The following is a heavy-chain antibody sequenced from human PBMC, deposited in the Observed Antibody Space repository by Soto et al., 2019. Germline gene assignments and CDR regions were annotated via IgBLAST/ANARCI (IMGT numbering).Heavy chain of an antibody. J-gene: IGHJ4*02. CDR1: GGTFSSYA. Sequence: SVKVSCKACGGTFSSYAISWVRQAPGQGLEWMGGIIPIFGTANYAQKFQGRVTITADESTSTAYMELSSLRSEDTAVYYCALMKYYYDSSGPPQHYWGQGTLVTVSS. CDR3: ALMKYYYDSSGPPQHY. CDR2: IIPIFGTA. D-gene: IGHD3-22*01. V-gene: IGHV1-69*13.